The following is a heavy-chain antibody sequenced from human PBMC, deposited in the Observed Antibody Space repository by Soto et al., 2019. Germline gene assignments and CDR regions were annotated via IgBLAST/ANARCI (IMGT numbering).Heavy chain of an antibody. D-gene: IGHD6-19*01. CDR2: IIPLFGAP. CDR1: GGTFSSYA. CDR3: ARARGFRSLHSGMDV. V-gene: IGHV1-69*01. J-gene: IGHJ6*02. Sequence: VQLVQSGAEVKKPGSSVKVSCKASGGTFSSYAISWMRQAPGQGLEWMAGIIPLFGAPNYAQKFRGRVTITANDSTSTTYMELSRLTSDDTAVYFCARARGFRSLHSGMDVWGQGTTVTVSS.